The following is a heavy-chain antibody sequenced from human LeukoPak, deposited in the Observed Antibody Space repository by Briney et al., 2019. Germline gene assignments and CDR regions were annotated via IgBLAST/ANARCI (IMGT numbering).Heavy chain of an antibody. J-gene: IGHJ4*02. Sequence: WVRQAPGKGLEWIGSIYYSGSTYYNPSLKSRVTISVDTSKNQFSLKLSSVTAADTAVYYCARVNPPLVPFDYWGQGTLVTVSS. CDR2: IYYSGST. CDR3: ARVNPPLVPFDY. V-gene: IGHV4-39*07. D-gene: IGHD6-13*01.